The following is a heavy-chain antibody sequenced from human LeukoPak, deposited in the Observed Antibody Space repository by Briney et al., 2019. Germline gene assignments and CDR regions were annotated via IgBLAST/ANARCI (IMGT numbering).Heavy chain of an antibody. V-gene: IGHV1-2*02. CDR2: INPNSGGT. D-gene: IGHD3-22*01. J-gene: IGHJ6*03. CDR1: GYTFTGYY. CDR3: ARVGSSGYLYYYYYMDV. Sequence: VASVKVSCKASGYTFTGYYMHWVRQAPGQGLEWMGWINPNSGGTNYAQKFQGRVTMTRDTSISTAYMELSRLRSDDTAVHYCARVGSSGYLYYYYYMDVWGKGTTVTVSS.